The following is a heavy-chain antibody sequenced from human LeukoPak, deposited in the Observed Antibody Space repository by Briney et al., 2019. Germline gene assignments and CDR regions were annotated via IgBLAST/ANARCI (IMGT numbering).Heavy chain of an antibody. CDR3: AKDNRRHYTSGPNPDSLH. V-gene: IGHV3-23*01. CDR1: GFTFSSYA. D-gene: IGHD6-19*01. J-gene: IGHJ4*02. Sequence: GGSLRLSCAASGFTFSSYAMSWVRQAPGKGLEWVSGISGSGGSIDYADSVKGRFTISRDNAKNSLYLQMNSLRVEDTAFYYCAKDNRRHYTSGPNPDSLHWGQGALVTVSS. CDR2: ISGSGGSI.